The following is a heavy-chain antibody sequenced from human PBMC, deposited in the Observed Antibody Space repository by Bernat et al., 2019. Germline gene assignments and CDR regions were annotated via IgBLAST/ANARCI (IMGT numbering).Heavy chain of an antibody. CDR2: IYHSGST. D-gene: IGHD7-27*01. Sequence: QVQLQESGPGLVKPSGTLSLTCAVSGGSISSSNWWSWVRQPPGKGLEWIGEIYHSGSTNYNPSLKSRVTISVDTSKNQFSLKLSSVTAADTAVYYCAREIGTLWGSHRYWYFDLWGRGTLVTVSS. V-gene: IGHV4-4*02. J-gene: IGHJ2*01. CDR3: AREIGTLWGSHRYWYFDL. CDR1: GGSISSSNW.